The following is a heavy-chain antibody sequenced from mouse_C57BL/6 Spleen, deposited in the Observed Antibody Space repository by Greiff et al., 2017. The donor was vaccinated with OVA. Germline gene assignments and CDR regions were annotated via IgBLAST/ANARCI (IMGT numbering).Heavy chain of an antibody. CDR2: IDPANGNT. V-gene: IGHV14-3*01. CDR1: GFNIKNTY. Sequence: EVKLVESVAELVRPGASVKLSCTASGFNIKNTYMHWVKQRPEQGLEWIGRIDPANGNTKYAPKFQGKATITADTSSNTAYLQLSSLTSEDPAIYYCAPYYYGSSRYFDVWGTGTTVTVSS. J-gene: IGHJ1*03. CDR3: APYYYGSSRYFDV. D-gene: IGHD1-1*01.